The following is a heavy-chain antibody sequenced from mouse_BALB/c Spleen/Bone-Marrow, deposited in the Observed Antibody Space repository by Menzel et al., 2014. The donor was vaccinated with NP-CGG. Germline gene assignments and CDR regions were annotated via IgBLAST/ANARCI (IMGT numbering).Heavy chain of an antibody. Sequence: QVQLQPSGAELAKPGASVKMSCKASGYTFTSYWMHWVKQRPGQGLEWIGYINPSTGYTDYNQKFNDKATLTADKSSSTAYMQLSSLTSKDSAVYYCARGNPLYAMDYWGQGTSVTVSS. CDR2: INPSTGYT. CDR1: GYTFTSYW. CDR3: ARGNPLYAMDY. J-gene: IGHJ4*01. V-gene: IGHV1-7*01. D-gene: IGHD2-1*01.